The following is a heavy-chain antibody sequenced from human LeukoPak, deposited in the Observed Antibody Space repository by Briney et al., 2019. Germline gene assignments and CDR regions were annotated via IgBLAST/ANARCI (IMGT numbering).Heavy chain of an antibody. V-gene: IGHV3-23*01. CDR1: GFTFSSYA. Sequence: GGSLRLSCAASGFTFSSYAISWVRQAPGKGLEWVSAISGSGGSTYYADSVKGRSTISRDNSKNTPYLQMNSLRAEDTAVYQCAKGRYYHDNSDAFEIWGQGTMVTVSS. D-gene: IGHD3-22*01. CDR3: AKGRYYHDNSDAFEI. J-gene: IGHJ3*02. CDR2: ISGSGGST.